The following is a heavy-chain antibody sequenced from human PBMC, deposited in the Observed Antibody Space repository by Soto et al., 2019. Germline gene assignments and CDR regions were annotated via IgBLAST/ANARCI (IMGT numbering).Heavy chain of an antibody. CDR2: ISYDGSNK. D-gene: IGHD6-13*01. J-gene: IGHJ4*02. V-gene: IGHV3-30-3*01. CDR1: GFTFSSYA. Sequence: GGSLRLSCAASGFTFSSYAMHWVRTAPGKGLEWVAVISYDGSNKYYADSVKGRFTISRDNSKNTLYLQMNSLRAEDTAVYYCARDRTPIAAAAPGYWGQGTLVTVSS. CDR3: ARDRTPIAAAAPGY.